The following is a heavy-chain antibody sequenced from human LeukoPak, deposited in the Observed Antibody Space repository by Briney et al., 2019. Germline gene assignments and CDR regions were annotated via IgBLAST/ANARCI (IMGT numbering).Heavy chain of an antibody. Sequence: PGGSLRLSCAASGFTFSTYIMNWVRQTPGKGLEWVSSIGTSTSYIYYADSVKGRFTISRGNAKNSLYLQMNSLRAEDTAVYYCARYSSSHYFDYWGQGTLVTVSS. V-gene: IGHV3-21*01. CDR2: IGTSTSYI. J-gene: IGHJ4*02. CDR1: GFTFSTYI. D-gene: IGHD6-6*01. CDR3: ARYSSSHYFDY.